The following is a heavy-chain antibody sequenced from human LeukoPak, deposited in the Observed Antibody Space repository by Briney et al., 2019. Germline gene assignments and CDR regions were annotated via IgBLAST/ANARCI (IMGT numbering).Heavy chain of an antibody. Sequence: GRSLRLSCVASGFTFDDCAMHWVRQAPGKGLEWISVISWKSHNIGYADSVKGRFTVSRDNAKNSLYLQLNSLTVDNTAFYYCAKGCSGWSCSYFDSWGQGTLVTVSS. J-gene: IGHJ4*02. CDR2: ISWKSHNI. CDR3: AKGCSGWSCSYFDS. CDR1: GFTFDDCA. V-gene: IGHV3-9*01. D-gene: IGHD6-19*01.